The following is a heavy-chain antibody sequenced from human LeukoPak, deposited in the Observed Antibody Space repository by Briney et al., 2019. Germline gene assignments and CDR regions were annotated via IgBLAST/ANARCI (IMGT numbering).Heavy chain of an antibody. J-gene: IGHJ4*02. CDR1: GYTFTGYY. V-gene: IGHV1-2*02. D-gene: IGHD3-22*01. CDR3: ARDRYYYDSSGYQTFDY. CDR2: INPNSGGT. Sequence: ASVKVSCKASGYTFTGYYMHWVRQTPGQGLEWMGWINPNSGGTNYAQKFQGRVTMTRDTSISTAYVELSRLRSDDTAVYYCARDRYYYDSSGYQTFDYWGQGTLVTVSS.